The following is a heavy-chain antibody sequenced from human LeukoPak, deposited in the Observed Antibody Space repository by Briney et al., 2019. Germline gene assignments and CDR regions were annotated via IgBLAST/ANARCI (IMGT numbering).Heavy chain of an antibody. CDR1: GGSISSYY. V-gene: IGHV4-59*08. J-gene: IGHJ4*02. CDR3: ARLSDLNYYYDSSGYYGYFDY. Sequence: SETLSLTCTVSGGSISSYYWSWIRQPPGKGLEWIGYIYYSGSTNYNPSLKSRVTISVDTSKNQFSLKLSSVTAADTAVYYCARLSDLNYYYDSSGYYGYFDYWGQGTLVTVSS. CDR2: IYYSGST. D-gene: IGHD3-22*01.